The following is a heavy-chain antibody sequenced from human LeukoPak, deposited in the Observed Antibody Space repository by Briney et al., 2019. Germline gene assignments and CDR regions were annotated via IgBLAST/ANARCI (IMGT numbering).Heavy chain of an antibody. D-gene: IGHD6-19*01. Sequence: ASVKVSCKVSGYTLTELSMHWVRQAPGQGLEWMGWINPNSGGTNYAQKFQGRVTMTRDTSISTAYMELSRLRSDDTAVYYCARGARIAVAGRLNWFDPWGQGTLVTVSS. CDR2: INPNSGGT. CDR3: ARGARIAVAGRLNWFDP. J-gene: IGHJ5*02. CDR1: GYTLTELS. V-gene: IGHV1-2*02.